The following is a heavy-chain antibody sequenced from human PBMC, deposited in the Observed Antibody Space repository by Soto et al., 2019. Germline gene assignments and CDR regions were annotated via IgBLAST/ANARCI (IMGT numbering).Heavy chain of an antibody. J-gene: IGHJ2*01. CDR2: IWYDESNK. Sequence: QVQLVESGGGVVQPGRSLRLSCAASGFTFSSYGMHWVRQAPGKGLERVAVIWYDESNKYYADSVKGRFTISRDNSKKTRCLQMNSQGAVDTAVYYCAGDVMVTAMVLWYLDLWGRGALFTVSS. D-gene: IGHD2-21*02. CDR3: AGDVMVTAMVLWYLDL. V-gene: IGHV3-33*01. CDR1: GFTFSSYG.